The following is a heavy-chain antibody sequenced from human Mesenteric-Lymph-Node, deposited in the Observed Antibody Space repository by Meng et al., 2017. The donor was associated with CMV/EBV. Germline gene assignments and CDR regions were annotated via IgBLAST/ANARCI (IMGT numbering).Heavy chain of an antibody. J-gene: IGHJ4*02. Sequence: GSLRLSCTVSGGSIRSNNHYWGWIRQPPGKGLEWIGSIYYSGSTYYNPSLKSRVTISVDTSKNQFSLKLSSVTAADTAVYYCARGPPFRPNYCSSTSCYVPYYFDYWGQGTLVTVSS. CDR1: GGSIRSNNHY. V-gene: IGHV4-39*01. D-gene: IGHD2-2*01. CDR3: ARGPPFRPNYCSSTSCYVPYYFDY. CDR2: IYYSGST.